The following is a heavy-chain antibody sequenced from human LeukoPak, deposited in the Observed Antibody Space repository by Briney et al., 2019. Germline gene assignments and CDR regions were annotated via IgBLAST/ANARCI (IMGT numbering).Heavy chain of an antibody. CDR3: TNDYYYDSSGYYFPFDY. J-gene: IGHJ4*02. Sequence: SVKVSCKASGGTFSSYTISWVLQAPGQGLEWMGRIIPILGIANYAQKFQGRVTITADKSTSTAYMELSSLRSEDTAVYYCTNDYYYDSSGYYFPFDYWGQGTLVTVSS. CDR1: GGTFSSYT. CDR2: IIPILGIA. D-gene: IGHD3-22*01. V-gene: IGHV1-69*02.